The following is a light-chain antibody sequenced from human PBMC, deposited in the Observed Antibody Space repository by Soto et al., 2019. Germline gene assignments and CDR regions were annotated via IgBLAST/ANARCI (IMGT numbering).Light chain of an antibody. V-gene: IGKV1-5*01. CDR1: QNIGIW. CDR3: HQYYSYST. Sequence: DIPMTQSPSTLSASLGDRVPISCRASQNIGIWLAWYQQKPGKAPNLLIYDGSSLESGVPSRFSGRESGTEFTLTISSLQPDDFATYYSHQYYSYSTFGPGTKVDIK. J-gene: IGKJ1*01. CDR2: DGS.